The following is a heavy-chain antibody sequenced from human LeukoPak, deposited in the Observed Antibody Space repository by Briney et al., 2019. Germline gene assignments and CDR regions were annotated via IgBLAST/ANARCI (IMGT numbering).Heavy chain of an antibody. D-gene: IGHD3-22*01. J-gene: IGHJ5*02. CDR3: ARWYRSMIIVAAPHWFDP. V-gene: IGHV3-30*03. CDR2: ISYDGSNK. CDR1: GFTFSSYG. Sequence: PGRSLRLSCAASGFTFSSYGMHWVRQAPGKGPEWVAVISYDGSNKYYADSVKGRFTISRDNSKNTLYLQMNSLRAEDTAVYYCARWYRSMIIVAAPHWFDPWGQGTLVTVSS.